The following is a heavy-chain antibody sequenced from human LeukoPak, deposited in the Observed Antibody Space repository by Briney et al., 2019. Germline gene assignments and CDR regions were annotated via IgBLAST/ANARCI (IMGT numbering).Heavy chain of an antibody. CDR1: GYTFTSYG. CDR3: ARGWYYDILTGYYFGYFDY. Sequence: ASVKVSCKASGYTFTSYGISWVRQAPGQGLEWMGWISAYNGNTNYAQKLQGRVTMATDTSTSTAYMELRGLRSDDTAVYYCARGWYYDILTGYYFGYFDYWGQGTLVTVSS. D-gene: IGHD3-9*01. CDR2: ISAYNGNT. V-gene: IGHV1-18*01. J-gene: IGHJ4*02.